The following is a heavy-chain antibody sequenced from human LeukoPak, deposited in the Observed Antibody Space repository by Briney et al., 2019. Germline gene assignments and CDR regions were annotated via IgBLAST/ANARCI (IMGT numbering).Heavy chain of an antibody. D-gene: IGHD3-9*01. Sequence: SVKVSCKASGGTFSSYAISWVRQAPGQGLEWMGGIIPIFGTANYAQKFQGRVTITTDESTSTAYMELRSLRSDDTAVYYCARDSENEHDILTGYHQDDYWGQGTLVTVSS. CDR2: IIPIFGTA. J-gene: IGHJ4*02. CDR1: GGTFSSYA. CDR3: ARDSENEHDILTGYHQDDY. V-gene: IGHV1-69*05.